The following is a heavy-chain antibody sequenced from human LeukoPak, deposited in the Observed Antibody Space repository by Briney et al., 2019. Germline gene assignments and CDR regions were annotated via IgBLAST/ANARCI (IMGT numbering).Heavy chain of an antibody. V-gene: IGHV4-34*01. D-gene: IGHD7-27*01. CDR1: GGSFSGYY. Sequence: SETLSLTCAVYGGSFSGYYWSWIRQPPGKGPEWIGEINHSGSTNYNPSLKSRVTISVDTSKNQFSLKLSSVTAADTAVYYCARWGSYWGRYYFDYWGQGTLVTVSS. CDR3: ARWGSYWGRYYFDY. J-gene: IGHJ4*02. CDR2: INHSGST.